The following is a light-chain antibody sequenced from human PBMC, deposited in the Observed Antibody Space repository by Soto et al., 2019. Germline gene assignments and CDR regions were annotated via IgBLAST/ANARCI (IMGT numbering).Light chain of an antibody. CDR2: DAS. V-gene: IGKV3-15*01. Sequence: EIVMTQSPATLSVSPGERATLSCRASQSVSTTLAWYQQKPGHAPRLLISDASTRATGIPARFSGSGSGTELTLTIRSFQSSEFAVYYWHQYTSWPTFGQGTTVEIK. CDR1: QSVSTT. CDR3: HQYTSWPT. J-gene: IGKJ1*01.